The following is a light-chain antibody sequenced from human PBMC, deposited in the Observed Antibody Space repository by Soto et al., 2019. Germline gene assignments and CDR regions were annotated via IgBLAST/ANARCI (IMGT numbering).Light chain of an antibody. Sequence: EIVLTQSPGTLSLSPGERATLSCRASQSVSSSYLALYQQKPGQAPRLLNYAASSRATGIPERFSGSGSGKDSTLTSSRLEPEDFAVYYCQQYGSSRYTFGQGTKLEIK. CDR2: AAS. CDR1: QSVSSSY. J-gene: IGKJ2*01. V-gene: IGKV3-20*01. CDR3: QQYGSSRYT.